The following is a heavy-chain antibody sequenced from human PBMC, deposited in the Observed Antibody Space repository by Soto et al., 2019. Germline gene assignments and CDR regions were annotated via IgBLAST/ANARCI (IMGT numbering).Heavy chain of an antibody. CDR2: ICHDGSEK. CDR1: GFTFSNYG. J-gene: IGHJ3*01. CDR3: EGRDDPFHV. Sequence: QVQLVESGGGVVQPGTSLRLSCVATGFTFSNYGIHWVRQAPGRGLEWVAVICHDGSEKYLADSVRGRFTLSRDNSKNTVYLQMNSLSAEDTAVYYCEGRDDPFHVWGQGTMVTVSS. V-gene: IGHV3-33*01.